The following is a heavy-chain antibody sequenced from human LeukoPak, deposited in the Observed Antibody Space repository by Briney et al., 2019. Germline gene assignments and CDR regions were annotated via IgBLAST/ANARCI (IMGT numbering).Heavy chain of an antibody. J-gene: IGHJ4*02. CDR2: ISSTSNHK. V-gene: IGHV3-21*06. CDR3: ATPFDC. Sequence: GGSLRLPCAASGFTFRSFSMTWLRQAPGKGLEWVASISSTSNHKYHADSVKGRFTISRDNDKNSLYLQMNSLRADDTAVYYCATPFDCWGQGTLVTVSS. CDR1: GFTFRSFS.